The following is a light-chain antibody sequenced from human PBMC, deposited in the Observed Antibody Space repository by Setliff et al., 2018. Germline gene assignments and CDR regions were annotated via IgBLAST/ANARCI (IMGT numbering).Light chain of an antibody. J-gene: IGLJ1*01. Sequence: QSVLTQPPSASGTPGQLVTISCSGSSSNIGRRTVNWYQQVPGMAPKLLIYSQNQRPSGVPDRFSASKSGTSASLAISGLQSDDEADYYCSAWDDSLNAGVFGTGTKGTV. CDR2: SQN. CDR1: SSNIGRRT. CDR3: SAWDDSLNAGV. V-gene: IGLV1-44*01.